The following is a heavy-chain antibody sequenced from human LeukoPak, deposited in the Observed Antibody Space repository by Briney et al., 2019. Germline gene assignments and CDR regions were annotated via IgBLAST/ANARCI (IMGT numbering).Heavy chain of an antibody. D-gene: IGHD3-16*02. Sequence: PSETLSLXCTVSGGSISSSSYYWGWIRQPPGKGLEWIGSIYYSGSTYYNPSLKSRVTISVDTSKNQFSLKLSSATAADTAVYYCARNNYDYVWGSYRYIWFDPWGQGTLVTVSS. J-gene: IGHJ5*02. CDR2: IYYSGST. CDR1: GGSISSSSYY. V-gene: IGHV4-39*01. CDR3: ARNNYDYVWGSYRYIWFDP.